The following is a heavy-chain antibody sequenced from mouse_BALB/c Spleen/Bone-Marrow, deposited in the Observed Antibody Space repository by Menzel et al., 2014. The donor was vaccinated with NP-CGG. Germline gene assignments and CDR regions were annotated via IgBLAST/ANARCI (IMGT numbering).Heavy chain of an antibody. CDR1: GYAFTNYL. J-gene: IGHJ2*01. CDR3: ARSTTVKDYFDY. D-gene: IGHD1-1*01. Sequence: QVQLQQSGAELVRPGTSVKVSCKASGYAFTNYLIEWVKQRPGQGLEWIGVINPGSGGSNNNEKFKGKATLTADKSSSTAYMQLSSLTSDDSAVYFCARSTTVKDYFDYWDQGATLTISS. CDR2: INPGSGGS. V-gene: IGHV1-54*01.